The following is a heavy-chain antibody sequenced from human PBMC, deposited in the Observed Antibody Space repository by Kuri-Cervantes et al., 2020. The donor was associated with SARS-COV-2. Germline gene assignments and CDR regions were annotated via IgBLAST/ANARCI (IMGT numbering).Heavy chain of an antibody. V-gene: IGHV3-23*01. J-gene: IGHJ4*02. CDR2: ISGSGGST. CDR1: GFTFSSYA. Sequence: GGSLRLSCAASGFTFSSYAMSWVRQAPGKGLEWVSAISGSGGSTYYADSAKGRFTISRDNSKNTLYLQMNSLRAEDTAVYYCAKDMRGTRTYFDYWGQGTLVTVSS. CDR3: AKDMRGTRTYFDY. D-gene: IGHD1-7*01.